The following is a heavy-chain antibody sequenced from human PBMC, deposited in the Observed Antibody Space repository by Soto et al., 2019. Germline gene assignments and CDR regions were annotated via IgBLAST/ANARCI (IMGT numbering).Heavy chain of an antibody. CDR1: DGSVSSGSYY. V-gene: IGHV4-61*01. J-gene: IGHJ4*02. D-gene: IGHD2-15*01. CDR2: IYSSGST. CDR3: ARDSVAFFDS. Sequence: SETLSLTCTASDGSVSSGSYYWSWIRQPPGKGLEWIGYIYSSGSTLYNPSLKSRVIISVDTSMNQFSLKLSSVTAADTAVYYCARDSVAFFDSWGQGTLVTVSS.